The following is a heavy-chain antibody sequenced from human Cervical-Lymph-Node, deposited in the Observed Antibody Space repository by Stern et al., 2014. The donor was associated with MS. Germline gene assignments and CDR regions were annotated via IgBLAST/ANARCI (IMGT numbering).Heavy chain of an antibody. V-gene: IGHV5-51*01. D-gene: IGHD4-23*01. Sequence: EVQLVESGAEVKKPGESLQISCKGSGYNFPNYWIGWVRQMPGKGLEWMGIIYPGYSDTGYSPSFQGQVTISVDTSISTAYLQWSSLKASDTAMYYCARRTDDGGLDYWGQGTLVTVSS. CDR3: ARRTDDGGLDY. CDR2: IYPGYSDT. CDR1: GYNFPNYW. J-gene: IGHJ4*02.